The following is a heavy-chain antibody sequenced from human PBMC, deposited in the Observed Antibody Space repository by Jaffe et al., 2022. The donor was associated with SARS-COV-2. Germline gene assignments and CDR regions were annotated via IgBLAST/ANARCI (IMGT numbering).Heavy chain of an antibody. D-gene: IGHD3-10*01. CDR2: IYWDDDK. J-gene: IGHJ5*02. V-gene: IGHV2-5*02. CDR3: AHRLVRGFIRNWFDP. Sequence: QITLKESGPALVKPKQTLTLTCTFSGFSLTTTGVGVGWIRQPPGKALEWLALIYWDDDKRYSPSLKSRLNITKDTSKNQVVLTMTNMDPADTATYYCAHRLVRGFIRNWFDPWGQGTLVTVSS. CDR1: GFSLTTTGVG.